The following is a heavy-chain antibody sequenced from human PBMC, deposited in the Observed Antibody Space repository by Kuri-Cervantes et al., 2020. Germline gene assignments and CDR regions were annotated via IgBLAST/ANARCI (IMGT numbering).Heavy chain of an antibody. CDR3: ARVCGYSYGPFDY. CDR2: INHSGST. CDR1: GGSFSGYY. V-gene: IGHV4-34*01. Sequence: SQTLSLTCAVYGGSFSGYYWSWIRQPPGKGLECIGEINHSGSTNYNPSLKSRVTISVDTSKNQFSLKLSSVTAADTAVYYCARVCGYSYGPFDYWGQGTLVTVSS. J-gene: IGHJ4*02. D-gene: IGHD5-18*01.